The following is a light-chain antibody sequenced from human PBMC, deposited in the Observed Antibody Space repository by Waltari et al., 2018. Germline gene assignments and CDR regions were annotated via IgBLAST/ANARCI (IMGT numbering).Light chain of an antibody. J-gene: IGKJ4*01. V-gene: IGKV2-30*02. CDR3: MQATHFPPLT. CDR2: QVS. CDR1: QSLLHSDGNTY. Sequence: TQSPLSLPVTPGQPASMTCRSSQSLLHSDGNTYLTWFLQKPGQPPRRLIYQVSKRDSGVPDRFSGSGAGTDFTLKISGVEAEDAGVYYCMQATHFPPLTFGGGTKLEIK.